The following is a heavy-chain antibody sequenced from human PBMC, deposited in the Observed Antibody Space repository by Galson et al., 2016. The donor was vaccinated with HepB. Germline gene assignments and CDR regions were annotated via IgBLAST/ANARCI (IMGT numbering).Heavy chain of an antibody. CDR2: INQDGSET. V-gene: IGHV3-7*03. Sequence: SLRLSCAASGFTFSHYWMTWIRQAPGKGLEWVANINQDGSETNYMVSVRGRFTISRDNAKNSLYLQMNGLRAEDSAIYYCEAYNNGLEYWGQGTLVTVSS. D-gene: IGHD1-14*01. J-gene: IGHJ4*02. CDR1: GFTFSHYW. CDR3: EAYNNGLEY.